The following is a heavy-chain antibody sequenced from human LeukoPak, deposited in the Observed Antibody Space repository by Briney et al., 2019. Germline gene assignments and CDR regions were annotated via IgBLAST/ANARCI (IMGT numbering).Heavy chain of an antibody. CDR2: IIPILGIA. V-gene: IGHV1-69*04. D-gene: IGHD1-1*01. J-gene: IGHJ4*02. CDR1: GGTFSSYA. Sequence: LWASVKVSCKASGGTFSSYAISWVRQAPGQGLEWMGRIIPILGIANYAQKLQGRVTMTTDTSTSTAYMELRSLRSDDTAVYYCARDFPESLLGPTDDYWGQGTLVTVSS. CDR3: ARDFPESLLGPTDDY.